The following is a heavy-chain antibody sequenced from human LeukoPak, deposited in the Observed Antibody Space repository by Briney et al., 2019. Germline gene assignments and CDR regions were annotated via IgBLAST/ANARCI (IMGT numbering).Heavy chain of an antibody. D-gene: IGHD6-13*01. CDR3: ARDAGSSWGDYYYYMDV. CDR2: LSAYNGNT. CDR1: GYTFTSYG. V-gene: IGHV1-18*01. Sequence: GASVKVSCKASGYTFTSYGISWVRQVPGQGLEWMGWLSAYNGNTNYAQKLQGRVTMTIDTSTSTAYMELGSLRSDDTAVYYCARDAGSSWGDYYYYMDVWGKGTTVTVSS. J-gene: IGHJ6*03.